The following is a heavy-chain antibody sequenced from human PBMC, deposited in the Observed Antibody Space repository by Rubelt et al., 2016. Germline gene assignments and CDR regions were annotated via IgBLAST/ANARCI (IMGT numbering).Heavy chain of an antibody. J-gene: IGHJ5*02. D-gene: IGHD3-3*01. V-gene: IGHV1-46*01. CDR3: AGSPRYDFEDNWFDP. CDR1: GYTLPSYY. CDR2: IRPSGGST. Sequence: QVQLVQSGAEVKKPGASVKVSCKASGYTLPSYYMHWVRQAPGQGLEWMGIIRPSGGSTSYAQRFQGRFAMTRATSPSTVYMELSSLRSEDTAVYYCAGSPRYDFEDNWFDPWGQGTLVTVSS.